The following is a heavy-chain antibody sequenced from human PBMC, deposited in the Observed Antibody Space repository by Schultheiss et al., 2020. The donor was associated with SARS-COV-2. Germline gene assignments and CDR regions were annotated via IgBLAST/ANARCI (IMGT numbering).Heavy chain of an antibody. CDR2: IYYSGST. J-gene: IGHJ6*02. V-gene: IGHV4-59*12. CDR3: ARRMFYYYGMDV. Sequence: SETLSLTCTVSGGSISGDYWGWIRQPPGKGLEWIGYIYYSGSTNYNPSLKSRVTISVDTSKNQFSLKLTSVTAADTAVYFCARRMFYYYGMDVWGQGTTVTVSS. D-gene: IGHD3-10*02. CDR1: GGSISGDY.